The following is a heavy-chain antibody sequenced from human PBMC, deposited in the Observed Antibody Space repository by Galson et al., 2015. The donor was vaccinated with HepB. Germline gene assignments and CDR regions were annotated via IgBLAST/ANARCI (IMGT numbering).Heavy chain of an antibody. CDR1: GFTFSSYA. CDR3: ARDGDGYNNCYYGMDV. D-gene: IGHD5-24*01. J-gene: IGHJ6*02. CDR2: ISYDGSNK. V-gene: IGHV3-30-3*01. Sequence: SLRLSCAASGFTFSSYAMHWVRQAPGKGLEWVAVISYDGSNKYYADSVKGRFTISRDNSKNTLYLQMNSLRAEDTAVYYCARDGDGYNNCYYGMDVWGQGTTVTVSS.